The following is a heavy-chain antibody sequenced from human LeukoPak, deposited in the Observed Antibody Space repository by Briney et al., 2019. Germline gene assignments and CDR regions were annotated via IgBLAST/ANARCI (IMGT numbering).Heavy chain of an antibody. CDR1: GGSFSGYC. J-gene: IGHJ6*02. Sequence: SETLSLTCAVYGGSFSGYCWSWIRQSPGKGLEWIGEVTHSGITNSNASLKSRVTMSVDMSKNQFSLKMTSVTAADTAVYYCARVLRYLYWTVDVWSQGTAITVSS. CDR3: ARVLRYLYWTVDV. D-gene: IGHD3-16*02. V-gene: IGHV4-34*10. CDR2: VTHSGIT.